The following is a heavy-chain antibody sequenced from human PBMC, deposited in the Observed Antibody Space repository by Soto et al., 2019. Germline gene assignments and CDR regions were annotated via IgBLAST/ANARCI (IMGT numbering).Heavy chain of an antibody. Sequence: PSGTLSLTCAVSGGSILGGGYAWSWIRQPPGKGLEWLGHIYQSGNVYSIPSLKSRLTISLDRSKNHFSLSLTSVTAADTAVYYCASRALLSGGAFDFWGQGTMVTVSS. CDR3: ASRALLSGGAFDF. CDR2: IYQSGNV. CDR1: GGSILGGGYA. J-gene: IGHJ3*01. D-gene: IGHD1-26*01. V-gene: IGHV4-30-2*01.